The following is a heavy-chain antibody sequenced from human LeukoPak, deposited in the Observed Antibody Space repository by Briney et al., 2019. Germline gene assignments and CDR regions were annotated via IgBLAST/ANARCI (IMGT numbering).Heavy chain of an antibody. CDR1: GYTFTGYY. CDR3: ARDGAGLAYCGGDCYSHYFDY. V-gene: IGHV1-2*02. D-gene: IGHD2-21*02. Sequence: ASVKVSCKASGYTFTGYYMHWVRQAPGQGLEWMGWINPNSGGTNYAQKFQGRVTMTRDMSTSTVYMELSSLRSEDTAVYYCARDGAGLAYCGGDCYSHYFDYWGQGTLVTVSS. CDR2: INPNSGGT. J-gene: IGHJ4*02.